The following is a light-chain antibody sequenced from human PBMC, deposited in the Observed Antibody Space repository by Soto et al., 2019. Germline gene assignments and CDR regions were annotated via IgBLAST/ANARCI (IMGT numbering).Light chain of an antibody. J-gene: IGLJ1*01. CDR3: AAWDDNLNAYV. CDR2: LGD. CDR1: ACNIGTFY. Sequence: QSVLTQPPSASSTPGQTVTGSCGLRACNIGTFYVYWYQHLPGTAPKLLIYLGDQRASGVSDRFSGSKSGTSASLAINGLRSDDEADYYCAAWDDNLNAYVFGSGTKVTVL. V-gene: IGLV1-47*02.